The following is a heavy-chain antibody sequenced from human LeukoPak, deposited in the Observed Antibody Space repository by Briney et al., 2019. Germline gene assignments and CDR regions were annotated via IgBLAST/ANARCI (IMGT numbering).Heavy chain of an antibody. CDR1: GGSISSYY. D-gene: IGHD6-13*01. CDR3: ARKGPIAATGPDY. J-gene: IGHJ4*02. Sequence: PSETLSHTCTVSGGSISSYYWSWIRQPPGKGLEWLGYIYNSRDTNYNPSLKSRVTFSVDTSKNQFSLKLSSVTAADTAVYYCARKGPIAATGPDYWGQGTLVTVSS. CDR2: IYNSRDT. V-gene: IGHV4-59*01.